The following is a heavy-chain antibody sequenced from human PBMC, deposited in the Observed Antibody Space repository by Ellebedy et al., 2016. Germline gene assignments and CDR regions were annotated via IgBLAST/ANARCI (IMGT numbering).Heavy chain of an antibody. D-gene: IGHD6-13*01. CDR1: GGSISSGGYY. Sequence: SETLSLXXTVSGGSISSGGYYWSWIRQPPGKGLEWIGYIYYSGSTNYNPSLKSRVTISVDTSKNQFSLKLSSVTAADTAVYYCARHRSGYSSSPKVNWFNPWGQGTLVTVSS. V-gene: IGHV4-61*08. J-gene: IGHJ5*02. CDR3: ARHRSGYSSSPKVNWFNP. CDR2: IYYSGST.